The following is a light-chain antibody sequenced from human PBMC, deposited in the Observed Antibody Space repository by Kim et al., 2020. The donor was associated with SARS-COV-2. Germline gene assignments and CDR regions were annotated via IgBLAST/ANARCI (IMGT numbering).Light chain of an antibody. Sequence: ELTQPPSASGTPGQRVTISCSGSSSNIGSNTVNWYQQLPGTAPKLLIYSNNQRPSGVPDRFSGSKSGTSASLAISGLQSEDEADYYCATWDDSLNGPVFGTGTKVTVL. V-gene: IGLV1-44*01. CDR3: ATWDDSLNGPV. CDR1: SSNIGSNT. J-gene: IGLJ1*01. CDR2: SNN.